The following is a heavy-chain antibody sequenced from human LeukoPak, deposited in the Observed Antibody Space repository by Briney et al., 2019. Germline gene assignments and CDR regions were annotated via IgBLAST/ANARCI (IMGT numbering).Heavy chain of an antibody. Sequence: SETLSLTCAVYGGSFSGYFWTWIRQPPGKRLEWIGEINHSGSTNSNPSLKSRVTISVDTSKNQFSLKLSSVTAADTAVYYWAILAGQLAFDYWGEGTLVTVSS. CDR2: INHSGST. CDR1: GGSFSGYF. CDR3: AILAGQLAFDY. J-gene: IGHJ4*02. V-gene: IGHV4-34*01. D-gene: IGHD3-16*01.